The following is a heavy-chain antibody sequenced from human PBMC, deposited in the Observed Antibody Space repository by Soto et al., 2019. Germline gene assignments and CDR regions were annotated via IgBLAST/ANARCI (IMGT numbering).Heavy chain of an antibody. Sequence: EVQLVESGGGLVKPGGSLRLYCAASGFTFSSYSMNWVRQAPGKGLEWVSSISSSSSYIYYADSVKGRFTISRDNAKNSQSLQMNSLRAEDTAVYYCARVFYPSYYYDYMDVWGKGTTVTVSS. V-gene: IGHV3-21*01. D-gene: IGHD3-16*02. CDR3: ARVFYPSYYYDYMDV. J-gene: IGHJ6*03. CDR2: ISSSSSYI. CDR1: GFTFSSYS.